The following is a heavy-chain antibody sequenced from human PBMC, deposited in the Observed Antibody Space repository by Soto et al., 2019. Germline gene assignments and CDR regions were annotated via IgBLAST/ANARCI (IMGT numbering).Heavy chain of an antibody. CDR1: GGNFRRYA. CDR2: ILPIFGSP. V-gene: IGHV1-69*13. J-gene: IGHJ6*02. D-gene: IGHD2-2*01. Sequence: GVSVKVSCKASGGNFRRYAISWVRQAPGQGLEWMGGILPIFGSPSHAQKFRDRVTITADESTSTAYLELTSLTSEDTAIYYCVFGDCTSSSCSYYFYGLDVWGQGTTVTVSS. CDR3: VFGDCTSSSCSYYFYGLDV.